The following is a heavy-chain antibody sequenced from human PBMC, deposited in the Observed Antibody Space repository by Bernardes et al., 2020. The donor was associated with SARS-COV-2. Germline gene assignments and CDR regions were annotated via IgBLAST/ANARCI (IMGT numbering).Heavy chain of an antibody. Sequence: GGTLTLSCAASGVTVSSNCMSWVRQAPGKGMEWVSVSYSGCSTYYAYSVKGRFTVSRDNSKNTLYLQMNSLRAQDTAVYYCARDKYQRMPFDVYYNGMDVWGQGTTVTVSS. CDR1: GVTVSSNC. CDR3: ARDKYQRMPFDVYYNGMDV. CDR2: SYSGCST. V-gene: IGHV3-53*01. J-gene: IGHJ6*02. D-gene: IGHD2-2*01.